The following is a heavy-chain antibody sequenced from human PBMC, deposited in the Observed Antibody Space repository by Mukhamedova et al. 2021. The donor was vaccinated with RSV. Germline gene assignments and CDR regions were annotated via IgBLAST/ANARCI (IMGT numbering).Heavy chain of an antibody. J-gene: IGHJ4*02. V-gene: IGHV1-8*01. Sequence: SGNTGYAQKFRGRVTMTRNTSISTAYMELSSLRSEDTAVYYCARGADIVATIGYDYWGQGTLVTVSS. D-gene: IGHD5-12*01. CDR3: ARGADIVATIGYDY. CDR2: SGNT.